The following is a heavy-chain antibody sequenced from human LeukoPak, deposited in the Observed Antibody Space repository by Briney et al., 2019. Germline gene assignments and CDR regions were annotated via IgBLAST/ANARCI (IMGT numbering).Heavy chain of an antibody. V-gene: IGHV3-21*01. CDR3: AREGRYYGSGSHRDGFDI. D-gene: IGHD3-10*01. J-gene: IGHJ3*02. Sequence: GGSLRLSCAASGFTFSSYSMNWVRQAPGKGLEWVSSISGSSSYIYYADSVKGRFTISRHNAKNSLYLQMNSLRAEDTAVYYCAREGRYYGSGSHRDGFDIWGQGTMVTVSS. CDR1: GFTFSSYS. CDR2: ISGSSSYI.